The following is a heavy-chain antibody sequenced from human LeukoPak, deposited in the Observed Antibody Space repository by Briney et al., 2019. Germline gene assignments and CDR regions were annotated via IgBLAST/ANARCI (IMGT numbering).Heavy chain of an antibody. CDR2: IIPILGIA. CDR1: GGTFSSYA. CDR3: ARDTNPNMIVVGKGNWFDP. Sequence: GASVKVSCKASGGTFSSYAISWVRQAPGQGLEWMGRIIPILGIANYAQKFQGRVTITADKSTSTAYMELSSLRSEDTAVYYCARDTNPNMIVVGKGNWFDPWGQGNLVTVSS. V-gene: IGHV1-69*04. D-gene: IGHD3-22*01. J-gene: IGHJ5*02.